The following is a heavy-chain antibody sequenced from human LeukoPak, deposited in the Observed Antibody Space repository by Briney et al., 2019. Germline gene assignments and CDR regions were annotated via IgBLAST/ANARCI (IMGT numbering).Heavy chain of an antibody. V-gene: IGHV4-59*01. CDR3: ARGIAARPLDY. J-gene: IGHJ4*02. CDR1: GGSISSYC. CDR2: IYYSGST. Sequence: PSETLSLTCTVSGGSISSYCWSWIRQPPGKGLEWIGYIYYSGSTNYNPSLKSRVTISVDTSKNQFSLKLSSVTAADTAVYYCARGIAARPLDYWGQGTLVTVSS. D-gene: IGHD6-6*01.